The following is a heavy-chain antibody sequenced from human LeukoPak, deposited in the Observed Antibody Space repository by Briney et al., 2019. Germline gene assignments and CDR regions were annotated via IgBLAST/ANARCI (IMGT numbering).Heavy chain of an antibody. J-gene: IGHJ5*02. CDR1: GGSISSSSYY. Sequence: PSEALSIPCTVAGGSISSSSYYWGWIRPPPGKGLEWIGIIYYSGSTHYNPSLKSRVTISVDTSKNKFSLKLSSVTAADTAVYYCARPNDFWSGWLWFDHWGQGTLVTVSS. CDR3: ARPNDFWSGWLWFDH. CDR2: IYYSGST. V-gene: IGHV4-39*01. D-gene: IGHD3-3*01.